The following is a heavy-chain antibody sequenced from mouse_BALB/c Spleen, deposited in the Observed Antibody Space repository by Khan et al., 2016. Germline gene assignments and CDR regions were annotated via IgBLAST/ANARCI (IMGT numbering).Heavy chain of an antibody. D-gene: IGHD2-4*01. CDR1: GFTFSDYF. J-gene: IGHJ3*01. CDR2: ISDGGSYT. Sequence: EVELVESGGGLVKPGGSLKLSCAASGFTFSDYFMYWVHQTPEKRLEWVATISDGGSYTYYPDSVKGRFTISRDNAKSNLYLQMSSLKSEDTAMYYCAREGLRGGAWFAFWGQGTLVTVYA. V-gene: IGHV5-4*02. CDR3: AREGLRGGAWFAF.